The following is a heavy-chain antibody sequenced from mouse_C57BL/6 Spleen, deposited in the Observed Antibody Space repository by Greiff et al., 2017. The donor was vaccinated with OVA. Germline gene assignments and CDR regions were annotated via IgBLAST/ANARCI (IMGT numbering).Heavy chain of an antibody. V-gene: IGHV5-4*01. CDR2: ISDGGSYT. CDR3: ARDRNYSNYGNAMDY. Sequence: DVHLVESGGGLVKPGGSLKLSCAASGFTFSSYAMSWVRQTPEKRLEWVATISDGGSYTYYPDNVKGRFTISRDNAKNNLYLQMSHLKSEDTAMYYCARDRNYSNYGNAMDYWGQGTSVTVSS. CDR1: GFTFSSYA. D-gene: IGHD2-5*01. J-gene: IGHJ4*01.